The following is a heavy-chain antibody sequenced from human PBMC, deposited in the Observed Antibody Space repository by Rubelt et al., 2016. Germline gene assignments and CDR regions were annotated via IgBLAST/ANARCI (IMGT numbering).Heavy chain of an antibody. D-gene: IGHD6-19*01. J-gene: IGHJ4*02. V-gene: IGHV4-38-2*02. CDR1: GYSISSGYY. CDR2: IYHSGST. Sequence: QVQLQESGPGLVKPSETLSLTCTVSGYSISSGYYWGWIRQPPGKGLEWIGSIYHSGSTDYNPSLKSRVTISVDTSTNQFSRKLSSVTAADTAVYYCARDHSSGWYLEGFFDYWGQGTLVTVSS. CDR3: ARDHSSGWYLEGFFDY.